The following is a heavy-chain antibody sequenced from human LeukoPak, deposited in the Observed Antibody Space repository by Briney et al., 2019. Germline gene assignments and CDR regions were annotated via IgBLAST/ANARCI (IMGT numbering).Heavy chain of an antibody. Sequence: GGSLRLSCAASGFTFSSYSMNWVRQAPGKGLEWGSSISSSSSYIYYADSVKGRFTISRDNAKNSLYLQMNSLRAEDTAVYYCASTGPPRYCSSTSCPLLGFDYWGQGTLVTASS. V-gene: IGHV3-21*01. CDR2: ISSSSSYI. J-gene: IGHJ4*02. CDR3: ASTGPPRYCSSTSCPLLGFDY. CDR1: GFTFSSYS. D-gene: IGHD2-2*01.